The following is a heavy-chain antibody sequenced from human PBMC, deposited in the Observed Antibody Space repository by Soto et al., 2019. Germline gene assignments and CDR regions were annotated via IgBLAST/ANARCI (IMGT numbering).Heavy chain of an antibody. CDR3: AREIAATGTFFWIDP. D-gene: IGHD6-13*01. J-gene: IGHJ5*02. Sequence: PSQTLSLTCAISGDSVSSNSAAWNWIRQSPSRGLEWLGRTYYRSKGYNDYALSVKSRITINPDTSKNHFSLQLNSVTPEDTAVYYCAREIAATGTFFWIDPWGQGTLVTVS. CDR2: TYYRSKGYN. CDR1: GDSVSSNSAA. V-gene: IGHV6-1*01.